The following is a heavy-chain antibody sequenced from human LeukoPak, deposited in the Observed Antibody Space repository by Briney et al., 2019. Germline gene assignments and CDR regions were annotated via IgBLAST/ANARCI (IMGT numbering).Heavy chain of an antibody. Sequence: SETLSLTCTVSGGSVSGYYWSWIRQPPGKGLEGIGYIYYRGSTTYNPSLKSRVTISVNPSKNPFSLKLSSVTAAETAVYYCARCRVPNWFDPWGQGALVTVSS. CDR3: ARCRVPNWFDP. CDR1: GGSVSGYY. D-gene: IGHD5/OR15-5a*01. V-gene: IGHV4-59*02. CDR2: IYYRGST. J-gene: IGHJ5*02.